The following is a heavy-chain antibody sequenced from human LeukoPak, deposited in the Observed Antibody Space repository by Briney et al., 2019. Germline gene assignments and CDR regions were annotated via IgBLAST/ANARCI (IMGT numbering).Heavy chain of an antibody. J-gene: IGHJ4*02. D-gene: IGHD3-22*01. Sequence: SETLSLTCAVYGGSFSDYYWNWIRQPPGKGLEWIGEINHSGSTNYNPSLKSRVTISVDTSKNQFSLKLSSVTAADTAVYYCARYYYDSSGYYHDYWGQGTLVTVSS. CDR3: ARYYYDSSGYYHDY. V-gene: IGHV4-34*01. CDR1: GGSFSDYY. CDR2: INHSGST.